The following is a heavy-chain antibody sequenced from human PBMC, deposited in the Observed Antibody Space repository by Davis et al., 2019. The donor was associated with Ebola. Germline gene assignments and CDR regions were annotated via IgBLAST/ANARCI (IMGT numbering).Heavy chain of an antibody. CDR1: GGTFSSYA. CDR3: ARGPRPRITGTEPPAGSV. Sequence: AASVKVSCKASGGTFSSYAISWVRQAPGQGLEWMGRIIPILGIANYAQKFQGRVTITADKSTSTAYMERSSLRSEDTAVYYCARGPRPRITGTEPPAGSVWGQGTTVTVS. J-gene: IGHJ6*02. V-gene: IGHV1-69*04. D-gene: IGHD1-20*01. CDR2: IIPILGIA.